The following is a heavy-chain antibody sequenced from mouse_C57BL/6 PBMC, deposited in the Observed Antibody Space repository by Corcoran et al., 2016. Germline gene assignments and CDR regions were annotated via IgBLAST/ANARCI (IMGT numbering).Heavy chain of an antibody. J-gene: IGHJ2*01. CDR1: GYTFTDYY. Sequence: EVQLQQSGPELVKPGASVKISCKASGYTFTDYYMNWVKQSHGKSLEWIGDINPNNGGTSYNQKFKGKATLTVDKSSSTAYMELRSLTSEDSAVYYCARYSGDYDGFDYWGQGTTLTVSS. D-gene: IGHD2-4*01. CDR2: INPNNGGT. V-gene: IGHV1-26*01. CDR3: ARYSGDYDGFDY.